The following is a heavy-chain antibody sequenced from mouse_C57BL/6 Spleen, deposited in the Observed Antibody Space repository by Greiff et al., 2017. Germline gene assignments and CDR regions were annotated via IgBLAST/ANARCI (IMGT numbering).Heavy chain of an antibody. CDR2: IYPGSGST. J-gene: IGHJ3*01. V-gene: IGHV1-55*01. Sequence: QVQLQQPGAELVKPGASVKMSCKASGYTFTSYWITWVKQRPGQGLEWIGDIYPGSGSTNYNEKFKSKATLTVDKSSSTAYMQLSSLTSEDSAVYYCARRGNDGYPFAYWGQGTLVTVSA. CDR1: GYTFTSYW. CDR3: ARRGNDGYPFAY. D-gene: IGHD2-3*01.